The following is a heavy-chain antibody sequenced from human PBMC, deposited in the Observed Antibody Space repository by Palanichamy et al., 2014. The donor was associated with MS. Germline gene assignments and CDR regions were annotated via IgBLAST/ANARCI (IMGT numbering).Heavy chain of an antibody. CDR1: GFSFSSYG. CDR3: AKWYYDFWNGYQPHDAFDI. D-gene: IGHD3-3*01. J-gene: IGHJ3*02. Sequence: GSLRLSCAASGFSFSSYGMHWVRQAPGKGLEWVAVISYDGSNKYYADSVKGRFTISRDNSKNTLYLQMNSLRAEDTAVYYCAKWYYDFWNGYQPHDAFDIWGQGTMVTVSS. V-gene: IGHV3-30*18. CDR2: ISYDGSNK.